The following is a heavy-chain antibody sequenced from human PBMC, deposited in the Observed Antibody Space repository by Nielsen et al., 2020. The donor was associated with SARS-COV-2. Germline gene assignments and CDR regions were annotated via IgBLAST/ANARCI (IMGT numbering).Heavy chain of an antibody. Sequence: SVKVSCKASGGAFSSYAISWVRQAPGQGLEWMGGIIPIFGTANYAQKFQGRVTITADESTSTAYMELSSLRSEDTAVYYCATTGFLGDTSYGGYWGQGTLVTVSS. V-gene: IGHV1-69*13. CDR2: IIPIFGTA. D-gene: IGHD3-10*01. CDR1: GGAFSSYA. J-gene: IGHJ4*02. CDR3: ATTGFLGDTSYGGY.